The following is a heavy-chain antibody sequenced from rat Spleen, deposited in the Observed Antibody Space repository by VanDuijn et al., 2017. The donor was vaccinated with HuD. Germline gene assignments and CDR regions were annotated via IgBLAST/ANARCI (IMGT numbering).Heavy chain of an antibody. D-gene: IGHD1-6*01. CDR1: GYSITSAYR. Sequence: EVQLQESGPGLVKPSQSLSLTCSVTGYSITSAYRWNWIRKFPGNKLEWMGYINSAGNANYNPSLKSRISISRDTYKNQFFLQVYSLSTEDTATYYCARSEGTHYYLPFADWGQGTLVTVSP. V-gene: IGHV3-3*01. CDR3: ARSEGTHYYLPFAD. J-gene: IGHJ3*01. CDR2: INSAGNA.